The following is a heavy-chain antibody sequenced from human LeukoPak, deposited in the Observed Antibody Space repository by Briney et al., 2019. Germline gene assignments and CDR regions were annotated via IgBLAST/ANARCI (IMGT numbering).Heavy chain of an antibody. Sequence: PSQTLSLTCTVSGGSISSGSYYWSWIRQPAGKGLEWIGRIYTSGSTNYNPSLKSRVTISVDTSKKQMSLQLSSVTAADTAVYYCARTNIGPAGSWFDPWGQGTLVTVSS. J-gene: IGHJ5*02. V-gene: IGHV4-61*02. CDR3: ARTNIGPAGSWFDP. D-gene: IGHD6-13*01. CDR2: IYTSGST. CDR1: GGSISSGSYY.